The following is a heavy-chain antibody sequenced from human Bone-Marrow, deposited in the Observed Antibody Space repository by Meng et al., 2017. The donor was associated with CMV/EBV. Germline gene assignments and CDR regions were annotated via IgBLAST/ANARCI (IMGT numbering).Heavy chain of an antibody. CDR3: ARELTGIEGRWFDP. Sequence: GESLKISCAASGFTFSAYAMNWVRQAPGKGLEWVSTISGSGGATYFADSVKGRFTISRDNSKSTLYLQMNSLRAEDTAVYYCARELTGIEGRWFDPWGQGTLVTVSS. CDR2: ISGSGGAT. CDR1: GFTFSAYA. D-gene: IGHD1-26*01. V-gene: IGHV3-23*01. J-gene: IGHJ5*02.